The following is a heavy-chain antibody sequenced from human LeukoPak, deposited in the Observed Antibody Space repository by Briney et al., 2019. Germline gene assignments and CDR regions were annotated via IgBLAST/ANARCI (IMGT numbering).Heavy chain of an antibody. V-gene: IGHV4-30-2*01. D-gene: IGHD1-26*01. CDR1: GGSISGGGYY. J-gene: IGHJ4*02. CDR3: ARVIGRGSYLYYFDY. CDR2: IYHSGST. Sequence: SETLSLTCTVSGGSISGGGYYWSWIRQPPGKGLEGIGYIYHSGSTYYNPSLKSRGTISVDRSKNQFSLKLSSVTAADTAVYYCARVIGRGSYLYYFDYWGQGTLVTVSS.